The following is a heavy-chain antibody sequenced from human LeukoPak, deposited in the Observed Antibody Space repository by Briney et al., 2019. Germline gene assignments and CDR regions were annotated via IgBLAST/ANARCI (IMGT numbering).Heavy chain of an antibody. D-gene: IGHD3-3*01. CDR2: ISGSGGST. CDR1: GFTFSSYA. V-gene: IGHV3-23*01. J-gene: IGHJ4*02. CDR3: ARDFWGAYRVDFYDY. Sequence: GGSLRLSRAASGFTFSSYAMSWVRQAPGKGLEWVSAISGSGGSTYYADSVKGRFTISRDNSKNSLYLQMNSLRADDTAIYYCARDFWGAYRVDFYDYWGQGALVTVSS.